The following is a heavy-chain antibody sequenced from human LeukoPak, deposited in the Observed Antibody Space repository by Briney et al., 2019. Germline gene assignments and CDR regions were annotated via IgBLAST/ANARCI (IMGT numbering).Heavy chain of an antibody. D-gene: IGHD3-10*01. V-gene: IGHV1-2*02. CDR2: INPNSGGT. J-gene: IGHJ4*02. Sequence: ASVKVSCKASRYTFIAFYMHWVRQAPGQGLEWMGWINPNSGGTNSSQKFQDRVTLTRDTSISTAYMELSSLRSDDTAVYYCARAYGSGSSYHPDYWGQGTLVTVSS. CDR3: ARAYGSGSSYHPDY. CDR1: RYTFIAFY.